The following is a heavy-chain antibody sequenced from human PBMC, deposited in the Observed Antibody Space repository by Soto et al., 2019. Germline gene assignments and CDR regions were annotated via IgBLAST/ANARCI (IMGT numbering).Heavy chain of an antibody. CDR2: INAGNGNT. CDR1: GYTFTSYA. V-gene: IGHV1-3*05. CDR3: ACDFGGFDP. Sequence: QVPLVQSGAEEMKPGASVKVSFKASGYTFTSYAMHWVRQAPGQRLEWMGWINAGNGNTKYSQKFQGRVTSTRDTPASTAYMELSSLRSEDTAVDYCACDFGGFDPWGQGPLVTVSS. D-gene: IGHD3-3*01. J-gene: IGHJ5*02.